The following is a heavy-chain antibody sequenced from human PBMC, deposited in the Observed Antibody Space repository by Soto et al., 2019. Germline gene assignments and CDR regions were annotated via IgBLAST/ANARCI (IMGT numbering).Heavy chain of an antibody. CDR2: INHSGNT. V-gene: IGHV4-34*01. Sequence: QVQLQQWGAGLLKPSETLSLTCAVYGKSLSGYYWSWIRQPPGKALEWIGEINHSGNTNYNPSLQSRVTISVDTSMNHLCLNLSSLAAADTAMYYCARHHVRGRSIAGAAEFWGQGTLVTVSS. CDR3: ARHHVRGRSIAGAAEF. J-gene: IGHJ4*02. D-gene: IGHD1-26*01. CDR1: GKSLSGYY.